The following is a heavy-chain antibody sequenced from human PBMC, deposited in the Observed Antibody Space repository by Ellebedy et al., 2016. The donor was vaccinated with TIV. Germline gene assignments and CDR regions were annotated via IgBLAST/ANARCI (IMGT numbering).Heavy chain of an antibody. D-gene: IGHD6-13*01. J-gene: IGHJ4*02. CDR2: MYGDGCR. CDR3: ARGGIVAAGTMRYLDA. V-gene: IGHV3-66*01. Sequence: PGGSLRLSCAASGFTLSDYWMHWVRHAPGMGLEWVSVMYGDGCRYYEDSVKGRFTISRDTSKNTLYLQINSLGAEDTAVYYCARGGIVAAGTMRYLDAWGQGVLVTVS. CDR1: GFTLSDYW.